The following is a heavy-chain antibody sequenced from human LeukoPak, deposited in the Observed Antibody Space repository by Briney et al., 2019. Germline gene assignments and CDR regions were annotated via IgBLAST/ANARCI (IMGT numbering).Heavy chain of an antibody. CDR2: ISAYNGNT. CDR1: GYTFTSYG. Sequence: ASVKVSCKASGYTFTSYGISWVRQAPGQGLEWMGWISAYNGNTNYAQKVQGRVTMTTDTSTSTAYMELRSLRSDDTAVYYCARDVPGSGWSGGDYWGQGTLVTVSS. D-gene: IGHD6-19*01. J-gene: IGHJ4*02. V-gene: IGHV1-18*01. CDR3: ARDVPGSGWSGGDY.